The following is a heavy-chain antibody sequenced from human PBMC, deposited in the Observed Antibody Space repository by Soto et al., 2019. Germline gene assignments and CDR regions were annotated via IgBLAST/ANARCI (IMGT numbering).Heavy chain of an antibody. Sequence: PSETLSLTCTVSGGSISSYYWSWIRQPAGKGLEWIGRIYTSGSTNYNPSLKGRVTMSVDTSKNQFSLKLSSVTAADTAVYYCAREGENINYDFWSGYLYYYYGMDVWGQGTTVTVSS. V-gene: IGHV4-4*07. J-gene: IGHJ6*02. CDR3: AREGENINYDFWSGYLYYYYGMDV. CDR2: IYTSGST. D-gene: IGHD3-3*01. CDR1: GGSISSYY.